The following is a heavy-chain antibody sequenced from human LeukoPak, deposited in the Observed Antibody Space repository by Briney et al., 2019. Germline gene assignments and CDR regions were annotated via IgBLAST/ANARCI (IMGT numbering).Heavy chain of an antibody. CDR3: AREMGDKYSSSWALDL. CDR2: IGTVGDT. V-gene: IGHV3-13*01. CDR1: GFTFSNSD. Sequence: GGSLRLSCAASGFTFSNSDMHWVRHAAGKGLEWVSAIGTVGDTYYPGSVKGRFTISRENAKNSLYLQMNSLRAGDTAVYYCAREMGDKYSSSWALDLWGRGTLVTVSS. D-gene: IGHD6-13*01. J-gene: IGHJ2*01.